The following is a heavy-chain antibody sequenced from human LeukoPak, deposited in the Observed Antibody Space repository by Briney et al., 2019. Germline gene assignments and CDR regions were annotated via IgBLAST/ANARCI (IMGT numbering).Heavy chain of an antibody. Sequence: GASVKVSCKASGYTFTSYGISWVRQAPGQGLEWMGWISAYNGNTNYAQKLQGRVTMTTDTSTSTAYMALRSLRSDDTAVYYCARVGLGYCSSTSCYFDYWGQGTLVTVSS. CDR2: ISAYNGNT. CDR3: ARVGLGYCSSTSCYFDY. V-gene: IGHV1-18*01. D-gene: IGHD2-2*01. J-gene: IGHJ4*02. CDR1: GYTFTSYG.